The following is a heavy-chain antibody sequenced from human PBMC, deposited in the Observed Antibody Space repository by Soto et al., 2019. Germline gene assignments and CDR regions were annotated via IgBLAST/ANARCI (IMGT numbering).Heavy chain of an antibody. Sequence: GGSLRLSCAASGFTFSSYAMSWVRQAPGKGLEWVSAISGRGGSTYYADSVKGRFTISRDISKNTLYLQMNSLRAEDTAVYYCAKVGDTTLVTYSFDYWGQGTLVTVSS. D-gene: IGHD5-18*01. CDR1: GFTFSSYA. J-gene: IGHJ4*02. CDR2: ISGRGGST. CDR3: AKVGDTTLVTYSFDY. V-gene: IGHV3-23*01.